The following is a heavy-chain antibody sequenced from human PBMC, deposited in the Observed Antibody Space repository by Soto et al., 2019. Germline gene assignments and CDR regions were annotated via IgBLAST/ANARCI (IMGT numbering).Heavy chain of an antibody. Sequence: QVQLQESGPGLVKPSQTLSLTCTVSGGSISSGGYYWSWIRQHPGKGLEWIGYIYYSGSTYYNPSLKSRVTIAVDTSKNQFSLKLSSVTAADTAVYYCARDTGRYGDAIDYWGQGTLVTVSS. D-gene: IGHD4-17*01. CDR2: IYYSGST. J-gene: IGHJ4*02. CDR1: GGSISSGGYY. V-gene: IGHV4-31*03. CDR3: ARDTGRYGDAIDY.